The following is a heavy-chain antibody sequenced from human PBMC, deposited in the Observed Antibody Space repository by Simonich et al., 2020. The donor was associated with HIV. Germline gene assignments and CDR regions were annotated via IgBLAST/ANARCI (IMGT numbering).Heavy chain of an antibody. CDR1: GFIFSNYW. J-gene: IGHJ4*02. CDR2: KRQNVSGK. V-gene: IGHV3-7*01. CDR3: ARGWDGSSSSLDDY. Sequence: EVKLVESGGGLVQPGGSLRLSCAAYGFIFSNYWMTWVRQTPGKGLERGANKRQNVSGKYYMYSVRGRFIISRDNAKNSLYLQMNTLRAEDTAVYYCARGWDGSSSSLDDYWGQGTLVTVSS. D-gene: IGHD3-3*01.